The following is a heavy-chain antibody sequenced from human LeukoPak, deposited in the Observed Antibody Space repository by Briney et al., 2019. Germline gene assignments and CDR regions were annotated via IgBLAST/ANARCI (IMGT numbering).Heavy chain of an antibody. CDR2: ISAYNGNT. D-gene: IGHD6-13*01. J-gene: IGHJ4*02. V-gene: IGHV1-18*01. CDR1: GYTFTSYG. Sequence: ASLKVSCKASGYTFTSYGISWVRQAPGQGLEWMGWISAYNGNTNYAQKYQARVTMTTDASTSTAYMELSRLRSDDTAVYYCARGGGTAAGMTVDYWGQGTLVTVSS. CDR3: ARGGGTAAGMTVDY.